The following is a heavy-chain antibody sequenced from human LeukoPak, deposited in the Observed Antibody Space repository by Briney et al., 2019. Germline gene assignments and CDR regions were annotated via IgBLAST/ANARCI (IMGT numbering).Heavy chain of an antibody. Sequence: PSETLSLTCTVSGGSINSTGYYWGWIRQPPGKGPEWIGSIHYSGSPYYNPSLKSRVSISIDTSKNQFSLKLRSVTAADTAMYYCARPAILTGYSYWGQGILVTVSS. J-gene: IGHJ4*02. CDR2: IHYSGSP. CDR1: GGSINSTGYY. D-gene: IGHD3-9*01. CDR3: ARPAILTGYSY. V-gene: IGHV4-39*07.